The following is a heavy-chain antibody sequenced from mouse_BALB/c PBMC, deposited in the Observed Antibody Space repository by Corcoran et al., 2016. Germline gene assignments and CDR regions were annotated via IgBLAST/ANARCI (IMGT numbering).Heavy chain of an antibody. J-gene: IGHJ2*01. CDR1: GYTFTNYG. CDR3: ARKYGNYYFDY. CDR2: INTYTGEP. D-gene: IGHD2-10*02. Sequence: QIQLVQSGPELKKPGETVKISCKASGYTFTNYGMNWVKQAPGKGLKWMGWINTYTGEPTYADDFKGRFAFSLETSASTAYLQINNLKNEDTATYFCARKYGNYYFDYWGQGTTLTVSS. V-gene: IGHV9-3-1*01.